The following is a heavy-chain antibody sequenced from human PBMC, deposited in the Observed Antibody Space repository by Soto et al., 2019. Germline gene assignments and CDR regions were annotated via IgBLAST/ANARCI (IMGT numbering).Heavy chain of an antibody. V-gene: IGHV3-30-3*01. Sequence: QVQLVESGGGVVQPGRSLRLSCAASGFTFSSYAMHWVRQAPGKGLEWVAVISYDGSNKYYADSVKGRFTISRDNSKNTLYLQMNSLRAEDTAVDYCARDSNYYDSSGYWAGDAFDIWGQGTMVTVSS. J-gene: IGHJ3*02. CDR1: GFTFSSYA. CDR3: ARDSNYYDSSGYWAGDAFDI. CDR2: ISYDGSNK. D-gene: IGHD3-22*01.